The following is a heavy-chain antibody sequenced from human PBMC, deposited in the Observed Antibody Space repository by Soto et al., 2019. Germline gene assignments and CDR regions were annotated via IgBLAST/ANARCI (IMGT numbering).Heavy chain of an antibody. D-gene: IGHD3-16*01. CDR2: IKSKTDGGTT. Sequence: EVQLVESGGGLVKPGGSLRLSCAASGFTFSNSWMNWVRQAPGKGLEWVGRIKSKTDGGTTDYAAPVKGRFTISRDDSKNTLYLQMNSLTTEDTAVYYCATDLRKHYVWGSTIDYWGQGTLVTVSS. CDR1: GFTFSNSW. V-gene: IGHV3-15*01. J-gene: IGHJ4*02. CDR3: ATDLRKHYVWGSTIDY.